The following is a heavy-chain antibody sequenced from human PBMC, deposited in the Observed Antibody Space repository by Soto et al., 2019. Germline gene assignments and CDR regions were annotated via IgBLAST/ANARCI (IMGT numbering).Heavy chain of an antibody. Sequence: ASVKVSCKASGYTFTSYYMHWVRQAPGQGLEWMGIINPSGSTNYAQKFQGRVTITADESTSTAYMELSSLRSEDTAVYYCATRGPPATRLYYFDNWGQGTLVTVSS. V-gene: IGHV1-46*01. CDR2: INPSGST. CDR1: GYTFTSYY. J-gene: IGHJ4*02. D-gene: IGHD3-10*01. CDR3: ATRGPPATRLYYFDN.